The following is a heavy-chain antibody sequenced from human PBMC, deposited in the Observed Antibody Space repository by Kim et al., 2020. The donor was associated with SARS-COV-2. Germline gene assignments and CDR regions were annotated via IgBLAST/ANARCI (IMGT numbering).Heavy chain of an antibody. CDR3: AKDRAEMTTVTTFYYYYGMVV. V-gene: IGHV3-30*18. CDR1: GFTFSSYG. D-gene: IGHD4-17*01. CDR2: ISYDGSNK. J-gene: IGHJ6*02. Sequence: GSLRLSCVASGFTFSSYGMHWVRQAPGKGLEWVAVISYDGSNKYYADSVKGRFTISRDNSKNTLYLQMNSLRAEDTAVYYCAKDRAEMTTVTTFYYYYGMVVGGHGATVTVSS.